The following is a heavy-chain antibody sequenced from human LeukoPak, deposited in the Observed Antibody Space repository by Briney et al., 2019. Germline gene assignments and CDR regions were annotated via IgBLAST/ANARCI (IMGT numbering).Heavy chain of an antibody. CDR3: ARGPIYPKSGDYPNYYFDY. D-gene: IGHD1-26*01. J-gene: IGHJ4*02. CDR2: IHPTTGGT. V-gene: IGHV1-2*06. Sequence: GASVKVSCKGSGYAFAGHSIHWLRQAPGQGLERMGQIHPTTGGTQYGQKFQGRVSMTSDTSINTAYMELSSLRSEDTAVCFCARGPIYPKSGDYPNYYFDYWGQGTLVTVSS. CDR1: GYAFAGHS.